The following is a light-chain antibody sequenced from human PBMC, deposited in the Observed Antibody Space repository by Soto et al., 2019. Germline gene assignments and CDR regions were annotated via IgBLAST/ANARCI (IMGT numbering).Light chain of an antibody. Sequence: EIVMTQSPATLSLSPGERAALSCRASQSINSELAWYQQKPGQPPRLLIYGASTRATGLPARFTGSESGSEFTLTISALQSEDFAVYYCQEGHTWPLCFGQGTRLEI. CDR2: GAS. J-gene: IGKJ2*03. CDR1: QSINSE. V-gene: IGKV3-15*01. CDR3: QEGHTWPLC.